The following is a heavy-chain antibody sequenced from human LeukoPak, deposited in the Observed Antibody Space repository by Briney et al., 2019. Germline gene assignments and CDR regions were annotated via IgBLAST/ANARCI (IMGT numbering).Heavy chain of an antibody. CDR3: ARSRSAEGDYNNWFDP. CDR2: IYYSGST. D-gene: IGHD4-17*01. Sequence: SETLSLTCTVSGGSISSYYWSWIRQPPGKGLEWIGYIYYSGSTNYNPSLKSRVTISVDTSKNQFSLKLSSVTAADTAVYYCARSRSAEGDYNNWFDPWGQGTLVTVSS. V-gene: IGHV4-59*12. CDR1: GGSISSYY. J-gene: IGHJ5*02.